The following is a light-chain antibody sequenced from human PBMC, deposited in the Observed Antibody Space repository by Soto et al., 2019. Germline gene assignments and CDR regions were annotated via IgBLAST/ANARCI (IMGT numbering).Light chain of an antibody. Sequence: IQMTQSPSSLSAFVGDSVTISCRASQNINKNLNWYQQKSGKAPSLLMYEASTLQSGVPSRFSGSGSGTAFTLAITNRQPEDFATYYCQQSVHTPYTFGQGTKLEI. CDR3: QQSVHTPYT. V-gene: IGKV1-39*01. CDR1: QNINKN. J-gene: IGKJ2*01. CDR2: EAS.